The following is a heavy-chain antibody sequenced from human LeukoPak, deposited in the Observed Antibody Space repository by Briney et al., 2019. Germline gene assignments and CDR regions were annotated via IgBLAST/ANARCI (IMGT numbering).Heavy chain of an antibody. J-gene: IGHJ4*02. CDR1: GFTFSSYG. Sequence: GGSLRLSCAASGFTFSSYGMHWVRQAPGKGLEWVAVIWYDGSNKYYADSVKGRFTISRDNSKNTLYLQMNSLRAEDTAVYYCAKDGHSSAYYFDYWGQGTLVTFSS. CDR2: IWYDGSNK. V-gene: IGHV3-33*06. D-gene: IGHD3-22*01. CDR3: AKDGHSSAYYFDY.